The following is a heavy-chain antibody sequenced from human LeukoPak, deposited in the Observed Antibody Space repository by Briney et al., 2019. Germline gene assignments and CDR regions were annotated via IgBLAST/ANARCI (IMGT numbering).Heavy chain of an antibody. CDR1: GGTFSSYA. CDR2: INTDTGKP. D-gene: IGHD2-8*01. Sequence: ASVEVSCKASGGTFSSYAISWVRQAPGQGLEWMGWINTDTGKPTYAQGFTGRFVLSLDTSVTTAYLQISSLKAEDTAVYYCARGIGIGVVLMVHGNMDVWGKGTTVTVSS. CDR3: ARGIGIGVVLMVHGNMDV. J-gene: IGHJ6*03. V-gene: IGHV7-4-1*02.